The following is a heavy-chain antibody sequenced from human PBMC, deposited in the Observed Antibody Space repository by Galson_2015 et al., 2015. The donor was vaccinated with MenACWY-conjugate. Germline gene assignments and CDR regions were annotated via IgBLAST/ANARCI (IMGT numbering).Heavy chain of an antibody. CDR2: IIPILGIA. D-gene: IGHD6-13*01. CDR3: ARVLAGGSSSWYNCYYYGMDV. J-gene: IGHJ6*02. Sequence: SVKVSCKASGYTFTSYGISWVRQAPGQGLEWVGRIIPILGIANYAQKFQGRVTITADKSTSTAYMELSSLRSEDTAVYYCARVLAGGSSSWYNCYYYGMDVWGQGTTVTVSS. CDR1: GYTFTSYG. V-gene: IGHV1-69*04.